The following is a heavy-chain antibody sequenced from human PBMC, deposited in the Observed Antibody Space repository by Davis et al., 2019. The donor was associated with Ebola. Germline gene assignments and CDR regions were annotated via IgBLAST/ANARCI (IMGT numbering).Heavy chain of an antibody. CDR3: AKSEMGYCSSTSCYNNYFDY. CDR1: GFTFSSYA. D-gene: IGHD2-2*02. V-gene: IGHV3-23*01. CDR2: ISGSGGST. Sequence: PGGSLRLSCAASGFTFSSYAMSWVRQAPGKGLEWVSAISGSGGSTYYADSVKGRFTISRDNSKNTLYLQMNSLRAEDTAVYYCAKSEMGYCSSTSCYNNYFDYWGQGTLVTVSS. J-gene: IGHJ4*02.